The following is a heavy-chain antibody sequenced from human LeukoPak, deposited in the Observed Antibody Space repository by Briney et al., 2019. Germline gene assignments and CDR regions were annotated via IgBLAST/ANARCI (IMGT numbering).Heavy chain of an antibody. J-gene: IGHJ5*02. CDR2: ISAYNGNT. Sequence: GASVKVSCKASGYSFPSYGISWVRQAPGQGLEWMGWISAYNGNTNYAQKLQGRVTMTTDTSTSTAYMEVRSLRSDDTAVYYCAREGAYCSSTSCHIQNWFDPWGQGTLVTVSS. CDR3: AREGAYCSSTSCHIQNWFDP. CDR1: GYSFPSYG. D-gene: IGHD2-2*01. V-gene: IGHV1-18*01.